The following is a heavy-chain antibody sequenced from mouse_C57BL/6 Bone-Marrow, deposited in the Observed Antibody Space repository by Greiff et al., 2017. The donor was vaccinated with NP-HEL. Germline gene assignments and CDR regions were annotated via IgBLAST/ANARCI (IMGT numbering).Heavy chain of an antibody. Sequence: EVKLEESGPGLVKPSPSLSLTCSVTGYSITSGYYWNWIRQFPGNKLEWMGYISYDGSNNYNPSLKNRISLTRDTSTNQFFLKLNSVTTEDTATDYCAREAQDGYCYFDYWGQGTTLTVSS. V-gene: IGHV3-6*01. CDR1: GYSITSGYY. CDR3: AREAQDGYCYFDY. D-gene: IGHD2-3*01. J-gene: IGHJ2*01. CDR2: ISYDGSN.